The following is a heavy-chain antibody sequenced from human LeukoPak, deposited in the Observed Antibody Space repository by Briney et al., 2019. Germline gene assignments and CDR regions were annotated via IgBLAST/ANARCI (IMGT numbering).Heavy chain of an antibody. CDR2: INPSGGST. J-gene: IGHJ4*02. CDR3: ARGGRFGDLLYPTERYYFDY. Sequence: GASVKVSCKASGYTFTSYYMHWVRQAPGQGLEWMGIINPSGGSTSYAQKFQGRVTMTRDTSTSTVYMELSSLRSEDTAVYYCARGGRFGDLLYPTERYYFDYWGQGTLVTVSS. D-gene: IGHD3-10*01. V-gene: IGHV1-46*01. CDR1: GYTFTSYY.